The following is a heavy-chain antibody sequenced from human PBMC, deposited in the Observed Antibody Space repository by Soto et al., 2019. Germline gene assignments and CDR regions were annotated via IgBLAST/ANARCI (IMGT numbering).Heavy chain of an antibody. J-gene: IGHJ6*02. CDR3: PRVRGSGYKYDSSDYYYYGMEV. D-gene: IGHD5-18*01. V-gene: IGHV1-2*04. CDR1: GYSFTDYY. CDR2: INPKSGVA. Sequence: ASVKVSCKASGYSFTDYYIHWVRQAPGQGLEWMGWINPKSGVANYAQKFQDWVTMTRDTFITTAYMELPRLRSDDTAVYCCPRVRGSGYKYDSSDYYYYGMEVGGQGTTVPVSS.